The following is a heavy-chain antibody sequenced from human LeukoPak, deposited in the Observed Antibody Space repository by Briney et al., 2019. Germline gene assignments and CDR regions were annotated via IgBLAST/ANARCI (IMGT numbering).Heavy chain of an antibody. Sequence: PGGSLRLPCAASGFTFRSYEMNWGRQAPGKGLEWVSYISSSGSTIYYAEFVKGRFTISRDNAKNSLYPQMNSLRAEDTAVYYCARKGGYGLDFDYWGQGALVTVSS. CDR1: GFTFRSYE. D-gene: IGHD5-18*01. CDR2: ISSSGSTI. V-gene: IGHV3-48*03. J-gene: IGHJ4*02. CDR3: ARKGGYGLDFDY.